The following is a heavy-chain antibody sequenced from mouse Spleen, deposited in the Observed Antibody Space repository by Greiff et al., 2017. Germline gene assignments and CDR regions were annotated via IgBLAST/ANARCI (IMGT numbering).Heavy chain of an antibody. CDR2: ISYDGSN. J-gene: IGHJ4*01. CDR3: AREDYGDLYYYAMDY. D-gene: IGHD1-2*01. V-gene: IGHV3-6*01. Sequence: ESGPGLVKPSPSLSLTCSVTGYSITSGYYWNWIRQFPGNKLEWMGYISYDGSNNYNPSLKNRISITRDTSKNQFFLKLNSVTTEDTATYYCAREDYGDLYYYAMDYWGQGTSVTVSS. CDR1: GYSITSGYY.